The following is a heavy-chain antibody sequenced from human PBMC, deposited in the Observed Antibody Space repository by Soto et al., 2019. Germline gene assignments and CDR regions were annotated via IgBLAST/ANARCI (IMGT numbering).Heavy chain of an antibody. CDR1: GYSFTSYW. D-gene: IGHD2-21*02. CDR2: IYPGDSDT. J-gene: IGHJ6*02. CDR3: ASSYCGGDCSAGYYYGMDV. Sequence: PGESLKISCKGSGYSFTSYWIGWVRQMPGKGLEWMGIIYPGDSDTRYSPSFQGQVTISADKSISTAYLQWSSLKASDTAMYYCASSYCGGDCSAGYYYGMDVWGQGTTVTVSS. V-gene: IGHV5-51*01.